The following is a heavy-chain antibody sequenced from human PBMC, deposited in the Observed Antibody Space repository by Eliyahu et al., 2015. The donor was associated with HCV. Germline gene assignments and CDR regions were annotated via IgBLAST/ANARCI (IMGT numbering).Heavy chain of an antibody. Sequence: ESGGGLAQPGTSLRLSCXVSGFSFETSFDDYAMHWVRRRPGRGLEWVSSISWNSEFLDYADSVKGRFTISRDNAKFFVYLEMSDLREDDTAFYFCAKDMAPTAMGLDSWGQGTLVTVSS. V-gene: IGHV3-9*01. J-gene: IGHJ4*02. CDR2: ISWNSEFL. D-gene: IGHD5-18*01. CDR3: AKDMAPTAMGLDS. CDR1: GFSFETSFDDYA.